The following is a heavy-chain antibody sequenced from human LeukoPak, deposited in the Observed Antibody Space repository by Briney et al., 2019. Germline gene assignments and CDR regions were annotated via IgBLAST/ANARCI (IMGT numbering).Heavy chain of an antibody. CDR1: GFTFSSYE. CDR2: ISTSGSTI. V-gene: IGHV3-48*03. CDR3: AKAPVTSCRGAFCYPFDY. D-gene: IGHD2-15*01. J-gene: IGHJ4*02. Sequence: PGGSLRLSCAASGFTFSSYEMNWVRQAPGKGLDWVSYISTSGSTIYYAASVRGRFTISRDTSRSTLYLQMNSLRAEDAAVYYCAKAPVTSCRGAFCYPFDYWGQGTLVTVSS.